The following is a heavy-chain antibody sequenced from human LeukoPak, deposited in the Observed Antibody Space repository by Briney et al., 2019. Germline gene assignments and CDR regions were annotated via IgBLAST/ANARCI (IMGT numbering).Heavy chain of an antibody. CDR2: IRYDGSYK. CDR3: ARAGIAARQYYFDY. D-gene: IGHD6-6*01. V-gene: IGHV3-30*02. J-gene: IGHJ4*02. Sequence: AGGSLRLSCAASGFTFSSYGIHWVRQAPGKGLEWVAFIRYDGSYKYYADSVRGRFTISRDNSKNTLYLQMNSLRAEDTAVYYCARAGIAARQYYFDYWGQGTLVTVSS. CDR1: GFTFSSYG.